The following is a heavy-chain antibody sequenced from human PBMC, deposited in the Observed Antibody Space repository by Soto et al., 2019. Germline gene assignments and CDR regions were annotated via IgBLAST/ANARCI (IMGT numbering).Heavy chain of an antibody. CDR3: AKGLERSSYYYYGMDV. Sequence: QVQLVESGGGVVQPGRSLRLSCAASGFTFSSYGMHWVRQAPGKGLEWVAVISYDGSNKYYADSVKGRFTISRDNSKNTLYLQMNSLRAEDTAVYYCAKGLERSSYYYYGMDVWGQGTTVTVSS. D-gene: IGHD1-1*01. CDR1: GFTFSSYG. CDR2: ISYDGSNK. V-gene: IGHV3-30*18. J-gene: IGHJ6*02.